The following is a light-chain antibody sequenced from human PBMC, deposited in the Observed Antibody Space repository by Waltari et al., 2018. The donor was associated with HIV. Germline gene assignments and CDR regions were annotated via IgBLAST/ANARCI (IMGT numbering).Light chain of an antibody. CDR1: SSDVGRYNL. Sequence: QSALTQPASVSGSPGQSITISCTGTSSDVGRYNLVSWYHKHPGKAPKLMIYEVSKRPSGVANRFSGSKSRNTAPQTIAGLQAEDEADYYCCSYAGSSTLVFGGGTKLTVL. V-gene: IGLV2-23*02. J-gene: IGLJ3*02. CDR3: CSYAGSSTLV. CDR2: EVS.